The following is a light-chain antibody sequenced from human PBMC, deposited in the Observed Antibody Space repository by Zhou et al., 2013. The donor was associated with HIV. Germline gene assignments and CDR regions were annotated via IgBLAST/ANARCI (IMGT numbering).Light chain of an antibody. CDR2: AAS. Sequence: DIQMTQSPSSLSAPVGDRVTITCRASQGISNYLAWYQQKPGKVPKLLIYAASTLQSGVPSRFSGSGSGTDFTLTISSLQPEDVATYYCQKYSSAPPWTFGQGTKVEIK. V-gene: IGKV1-27*01. J-gene: IGKJ1*01. CDR1: QGISNY. CDR3: QKYSSAPPWT.